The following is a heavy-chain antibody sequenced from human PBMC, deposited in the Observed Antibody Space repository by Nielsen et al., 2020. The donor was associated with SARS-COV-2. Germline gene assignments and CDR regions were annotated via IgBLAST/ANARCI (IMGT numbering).Heavy chain of an antibody. CDR3: ARLMWYYDSSGYYWDY. D-gene: IGHD3-22*01. Sequence: GESLKISCQGSGSSFTSYWIGWERQMPGKGLEWMGIIYPGDSDTRYSPSFQGQVTISADKSNSTAYLQWCSLKASDTAMYYCARLMWYYDSSGYYWDYWGQGTLVTVSS. J-gene: IGHJ4*02. CDR2: IYPGDSDT. CDR1: GSSFTSYW. V-gene: IGHV5-51*01.